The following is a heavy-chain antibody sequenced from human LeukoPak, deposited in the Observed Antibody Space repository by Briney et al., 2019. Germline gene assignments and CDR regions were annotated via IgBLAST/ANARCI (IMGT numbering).Heavy chain of an antibody. V-gene: IGHV1-2*02. CDR3: ATAPVQDYYDSSGYSLRFDY. CDR2: INPNSGGT. J-gene: IGHJ4*02. D-gene: IGHD3-22*01. CDR1: GYTFTGYY. Sequence: ASVKVSCKASGYTFTGYYMHWVRQAPGQGLEWMGWINPNSGGTNYAQKFQGRVTMTRDTSISTAYMELSRLRSDDTAVYYCATAPVQDYYDSSGYSLRFDYWGQGTLVTVYS.